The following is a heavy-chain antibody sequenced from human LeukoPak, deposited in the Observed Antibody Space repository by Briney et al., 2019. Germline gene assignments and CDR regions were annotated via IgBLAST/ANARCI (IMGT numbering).Heavy chain of an antibody. CDR2: INHSGST. J-gene: IGHJ6*02. CDR3: ARGAIRTGTTLFYYGMDV. V-gene: IGHV4-34*01. D-gene: IGHD1-7*01. Sequence: SETLSLTCAVHGGSFSGYYWSWIRQPPGKGLEWIGEINHSGSTNYNPSLKSRVTISVDTSKNQFSLKLSSVTAADTAVYYCARGAIRTGTTLFYYGMDVWGQGTTVTVSS. CDR1: GGSFSGYY.